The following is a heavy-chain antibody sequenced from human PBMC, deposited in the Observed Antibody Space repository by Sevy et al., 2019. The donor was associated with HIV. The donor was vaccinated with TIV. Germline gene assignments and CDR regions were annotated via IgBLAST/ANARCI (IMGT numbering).Heavy chain of an antibody. Sequence: GGSLRLSCAASGFTVSSNYMSWVRQAPGKGLEWVSVIYSGGNTYYADSVKGRFTISRDNSKNTVYLQMNSLRAEDTAVYYCAREMDYGDYYVHAFDIWGQGTMVTVSS. CDR1: GFTVSSNY. J-gene: IGHJ3*02. V-gene: IGHV3-53*01. D-gene: IGHD4-17*01. CDR3: AREMDYGDYYVHAFDI. CDR2: IYSGGNT.